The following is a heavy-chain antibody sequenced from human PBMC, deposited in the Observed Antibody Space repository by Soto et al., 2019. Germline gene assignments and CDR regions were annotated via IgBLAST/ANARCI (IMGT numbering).Heavy chain of an antibody. Sequence: EVQLVESGGGLVRPGGSLRLSCAASGFTFSSYWMSWVRQAPGKGLEWVSNIKQDGSEKYYVDSVKGRFTISIDNAKKSLYLQMYSLTAEDTAVYSCAREDIVVESERGYYYYYMDVWGKGTTVTVSS. CDR2: IKQDGSEK. V-gene: IGHV3-7*01. CDR3: AREDIVVESERGYYYYYMDV. CDR1: GFTFSSYW. D-gene: IGHD2-15*01. J-gene: IGHJ6*03.